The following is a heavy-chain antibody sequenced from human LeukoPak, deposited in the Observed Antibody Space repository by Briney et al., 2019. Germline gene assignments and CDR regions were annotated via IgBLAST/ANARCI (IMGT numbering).Heavy chain of an antibody. CDR3: ARGPDSYGYSGY. D-gene: IGHD5-18*01. CDR2: IYHSGST. V-gene: IGHV4-38-2*01. CDR1: GYSISSGYY. J-gene: IGHJ4*02. Sequence: SETLSLTCAVSGYSISSGYYWGWIRQPPGKGLEWIGSIYHSGSTYYIPSLKSRVTISVDTSKNQLSLKLSSVTAADTAVYYCARGPDSYGYSGYWGQGTLVTVSS.